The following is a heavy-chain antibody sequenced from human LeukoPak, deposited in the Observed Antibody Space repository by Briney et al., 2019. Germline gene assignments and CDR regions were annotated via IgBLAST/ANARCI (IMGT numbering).Heavy chain of an antibody. Sequence: ASVKVSCKASGYTFSSYGIIWVRQAPGQGLEWMGWISAYNGNTNYAQRLQGRVTMTTDTSTSTAYMELRRLRSDDTAVYYCARDTAVVIDYWGQETLVTVSS. J-gene: IGHJ4*02. V-gene: IGHV1-18*04. CDR2: ISAYNGNT. D-gene: IGHD2-2*01. CDR1: GYTFSSYG. CDR3: ARDTAVVIDY.